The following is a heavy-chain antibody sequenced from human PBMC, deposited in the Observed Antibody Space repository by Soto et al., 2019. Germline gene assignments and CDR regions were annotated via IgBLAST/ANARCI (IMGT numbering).Heavy chain of an antibody. J-gene: IGHJ5*02. Sequence: HLQESGPGLAKPSETLSLTCTISGASMNNYYWSWIRQSAGGRLGWIGRMYASGGSNYNPALNGRAILAADMTKNQFSLRLAAVTAADTAVYCCARDVSTGRGDVFKSWGQGTLETVS. D-gene: IGHD1-1*01. CDR3: ARDVSTGRGDVFKS. CDR2: MYASGGS. V-gene: IGHV4-4*07. CDR1: GASMNNYY.